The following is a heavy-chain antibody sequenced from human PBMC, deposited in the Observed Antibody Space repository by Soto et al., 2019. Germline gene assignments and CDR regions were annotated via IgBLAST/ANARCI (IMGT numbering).Heavy chain of an antibody. CDR1: GDSFNDYY. Sequence: VQLAQSGAEVKKPGASVKVSCKTSGDSFNDYYIHWVRQAPGQGLEWMGWINPNGGATKYAQKFQGRVTVTRDTSIRTVYMELSSLRSDDTAVYYCARESGGATATLGYYYFYMDVWGKGTTVTVSS. CDR2: INPNGGAT. CDR3: ARESGGATATLGYYYFYMDV. J-gene: IGHJ6*03. D-gene: IGHD5-12*01. V-gene: IGHV1-2*02.